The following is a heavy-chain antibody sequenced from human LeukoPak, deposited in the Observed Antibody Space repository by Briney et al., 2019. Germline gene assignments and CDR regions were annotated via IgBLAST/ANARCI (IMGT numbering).Heavy chain of an antibody. J-gene: IGHJ6*02. D-gene: IGHD5-12*01. Sequence: PGGSLRLSCAASGFSFSTYVMTWVRQAPGKGLEWVGRIKSRTDGGTTDYAAPVKGRFTISRDDSKNTLYLQMNSLRAEDTAVYYCARAGDIVTTMGVWGQGTTVTVSS. CDR3: ARAGDIVTTMGV. CDR1: GFSFSTYV. V-gene: IGHV3-15*05. CDR2: IKSRTDGGTT.